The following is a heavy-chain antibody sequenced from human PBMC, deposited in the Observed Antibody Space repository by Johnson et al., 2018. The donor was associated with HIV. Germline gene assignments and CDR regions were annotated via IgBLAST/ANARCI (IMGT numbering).Heavy chain of an antibody. Sequence: EVQLVESGGGLVQPGRSLRLSCAASGFTFDDNTMHWVRQAPGKGLEWVSLISWDGGSTYYADSVKGRFTISRDNSKNSLYLQMNSLRTEDTALYYCVKGRRWLPYGGAFDIWGQGTMVTVSS. CDR1: GFTFDDNT. D-gene: IGHD4-23*01. CDR3: VKGRRWLPYGGAFDI. V-gene: IGHV3-43*01. CDR2: ISWDGGST. J-gene: IGHJ3*02.